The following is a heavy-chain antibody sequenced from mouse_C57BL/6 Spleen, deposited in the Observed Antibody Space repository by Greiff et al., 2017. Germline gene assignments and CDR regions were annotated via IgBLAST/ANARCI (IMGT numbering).Heavy chain of an antibody. D-gene: IGHD1-1*01. Sequence: QVQLQQPGAELVRPGSSVKLSCKASGYTFTSYWMHWVKQRPIQGLEWIGNIDPSDSETPYNQKFTNKATLTVYKSSSTAYMQLSSLTSEDSAVDYCAREAYGSSYGFAYWGQGTLVTVSA. CDR2: IDPSDSET. J-gene: IGHJ3*01. CDR1: GYTFTSYW. CDR3: AREAYGSSYGFAY. V-gene: IGHV1-52*01.